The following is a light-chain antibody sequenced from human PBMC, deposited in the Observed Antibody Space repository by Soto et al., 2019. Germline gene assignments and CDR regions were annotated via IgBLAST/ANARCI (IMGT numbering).Light chain of an antibody. J-gene: IGLJ1*01. CDR1: SGHSSYI. V-gene: IGLV4-60*03. CDR2: LEGSGTY. Sequence: QSVLTQSSSASASLGSSVKLTCTLSSGHSSYIIAWHQPQPGKAPRYLMQLEGSGTYNKGSGIPDRFSGSSSGADRYLTISCLQSEDEADYYCDAWDRNSHVFGSGPTLTVL. CDR3: DAWDRNSHV.